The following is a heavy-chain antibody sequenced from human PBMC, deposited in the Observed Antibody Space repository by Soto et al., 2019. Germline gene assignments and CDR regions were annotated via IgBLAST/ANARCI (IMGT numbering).Heavy chain of an antibody. Sequence: EASVKVSCKASGYTFTSYAMHWVRQAPGQRLEWMGWINAGNGNTKYSQKFQGRVTITRDTSASTAYMELSSLRSEDTAVYYCVSVPMSSLTTWFWGQGSLVTVSS. CDR3: VSVPMSSLTTWF. V-gene: IGHV1-3*01. D-gene: IGHD4-17*01. CDR2: INAGNGNT. CDR1: GYTFTSYA. J-gene: IGHJ4*02.